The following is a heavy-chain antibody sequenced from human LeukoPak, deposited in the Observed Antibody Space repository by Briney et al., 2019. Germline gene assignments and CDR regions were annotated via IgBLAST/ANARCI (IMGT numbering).Heavy chain of an antibody. CDR1: GYSFTSYW. CDR3: ALIGSSGYVWGAFDI. J-gene: IGHJ3*02. Sequence: GESLKISCKGSGYSFTSYWIGWVRQMPGKGLEWMGIIYPGDSETRYSPSLQGQVTISADKSISTAYLQWSSLKASDTAIYYCALIGSSGYVWGAFDIWGQGTMVTVSS. V-gene: IGHV5-51*01. CDR2: IYPGDSET. D-gene: IGHD3-22*01.